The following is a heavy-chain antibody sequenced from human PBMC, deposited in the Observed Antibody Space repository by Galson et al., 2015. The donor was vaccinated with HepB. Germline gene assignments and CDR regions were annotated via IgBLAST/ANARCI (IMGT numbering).Heavy chain of an antibody. V-gene: IGHV3-15*01. CDR2: IKSKTDGGTT. CDR3: TTDVYFSSYWSWFDP. J-gene: IGHJ5*02. CDR1: GFTFNNVW. D-gene: IGHD2-2*01. Sequence: SLRLSCAATGFTFNNVWMNWVRQAPGKGLEWVGRIKSKTDGGTTEYAAPVKGRFTISREDSKNTLCLQMNSLKTDDTAVYYCTTDVYFSSYWSWFDPWGQGTLVTVSS.